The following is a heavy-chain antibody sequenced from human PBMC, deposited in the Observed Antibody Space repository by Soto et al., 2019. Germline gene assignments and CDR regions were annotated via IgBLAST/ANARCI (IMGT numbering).Heavy chain of an antibody. V-gene: IGHV1-46*01. Sequence: GASVKVSCKASGYTFTSYYMHWVRQAPGQGLEWMGIINPSDGSTRYAQKFQGRVTMTRDTSTSTVYMEVRSLRSEDTAVYYCAREVEGGSGSFEEYWGQGTLVTVSS. D-gene: IGHD1-26*01. CDR2: INPSDGST. J-gene: IGHJ4*02. CDR1: GYTFTSYY. CDR3: AREVEGGSGSFEEY.